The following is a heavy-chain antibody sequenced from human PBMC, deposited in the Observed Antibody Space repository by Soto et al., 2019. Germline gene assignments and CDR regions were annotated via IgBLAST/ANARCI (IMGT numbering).Heavy chain of an antibody. CDR1: GFTFTTYT. V-gene: IGHV3-23*01. J-gene: IGHJ4*02. CDR3: AKDGSYSSSWPYYFDH. D-gene: IGHD6-13*01. CDR2: ISGSGGHT. Sequence: EVQLLESGGGLVQPGGSLRLSCAASGFTFTTYTMSWLRQAPGKGLEWVSSISGSGGHTYYADSVKGRLIVSRDNSKNTLYLQMNSLRAEDTAVYYCAKDGSYSSSWPYYFDHWGQGTLGTVSS.